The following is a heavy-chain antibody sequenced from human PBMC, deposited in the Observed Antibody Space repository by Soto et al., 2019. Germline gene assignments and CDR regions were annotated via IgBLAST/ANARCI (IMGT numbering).Heavy chain of an antibody. V-gene: IGHV1-46*01. CDR1: GYTFTSYY. CDR3: ARDAEPAAYCGGDCYPLYGMDV. J-gene: IGHJ6*02. Sequence: ASVKVSCKESGYTFTSYYMHWVRQAPGQGLEWMGIINPSGGSTSYAQKFQGRVTMTRDTSTSTVYMELSSLRSEDTAVYYCARDAEPAAYCGGDCYPLYGMDVWGQGTTVTVSS. CDR2: INPSGGST. D-gene: IGHD2-21*02.